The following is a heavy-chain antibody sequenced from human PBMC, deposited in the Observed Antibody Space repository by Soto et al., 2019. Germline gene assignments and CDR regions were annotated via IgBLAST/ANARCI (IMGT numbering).Heavy chain of an antibody. J-gene: IGHJ6*02. V-gene: IGHV4-34*01. CDR2: INHSGST. Sequence: ETLSLTCAVYGGSFSGYYWSWIRQPPGKGLEWIGEINHSGSTNYNPSLKSRVTISVDTSKNQFSLKLSSVTAADTAVYYCARGSNYYYYGMDVWGQGTTVTVSS. CDR3: ARGSNYYYYGMDV. D-gene: IGHD2-2*01. CDR1: GGSFSGYY.